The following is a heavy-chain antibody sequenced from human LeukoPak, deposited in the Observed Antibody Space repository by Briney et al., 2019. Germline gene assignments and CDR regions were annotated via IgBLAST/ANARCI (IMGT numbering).Heavy chain of an antibody. V-gene: IGHV1-69*05. J-gene: IGHJ3*02. CDR2: IIPIFGTA. D-gene: IGHD1-26*01. CDR3: ASSASGSYSDAFDI. CDR1: GCTFSSYA. Sequence: SVKVSCKASGCTFSSYAISWVRQPPGQGLEWMGGIIPIFGTANYAQKFQGRVTITTDESTSTAYMELSSLRSEDTAVYYCASSASGSYSDAFDIWGQGTMVTVSS.